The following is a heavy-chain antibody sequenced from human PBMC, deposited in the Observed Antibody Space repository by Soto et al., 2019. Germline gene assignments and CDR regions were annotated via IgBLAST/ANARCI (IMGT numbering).Heavy chain of an antibody. Sequence: PGGSLRLSCSASGFTFSSYAMHWVRQAPGKGLEYVSAISSNGGSTYYADSVKGRFTISRDNAKNSLYLQMNSLRDEDTAVYYCARDRGYDFWSGYYLGLGGAFDIWGQGTMVTVSS. CDR2: ISSNGGST. D-gene: IGHD3-3*01. J-gene: IGHJ3*02. CDR3: ARDRGYDFWSGYYLGLGGAFDI. CDR1: GFTFSSYA. V-gene: IGHV3-64*04.